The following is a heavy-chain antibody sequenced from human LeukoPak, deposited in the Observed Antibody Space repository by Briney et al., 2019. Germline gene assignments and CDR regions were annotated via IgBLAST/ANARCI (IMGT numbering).Heavy chain of an antibody. CDR1: GFIFDDYA. CDR2: IVADGENT. Sequence: GGSLRLSCGASGFIFDDYAMHWVRQAPGKGLEWVSLIVADGENTYYADSVKGRFTISRDNSKNTLYLQMNNVRTEDSALYYCAKDTVLLWFGGNMHVWGQGTTVTVSS. CDR3: AKDTVLLWFGGNMHV. J-gene: IGHJ6*02. D-gene: IGHD3-10*01. V-gene: IGHV3-43*02.